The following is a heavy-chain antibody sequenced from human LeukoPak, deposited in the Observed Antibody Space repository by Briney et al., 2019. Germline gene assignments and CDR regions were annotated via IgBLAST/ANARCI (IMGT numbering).Heavy chain of an antibody. CDR2: ISGSGGRT. CDR3: ATEKKGAYSSSAGGPFDV. D-gene: IGHD2-2*01. J-gene: IGHJ3*01. V-gene: IGHV3-23*01. CDR1: GFTFSSYA. Sequence: PGGSLRLSCAASGFTFSSYAMSWVRQAPGKGLEWVSAISGSGGRTYYADSVKGRFTISRDNSKSTLYLQMNTLRAVDTAVYYCATEKKGAYSSSAGGPFDVWGQGTMVTVSS.